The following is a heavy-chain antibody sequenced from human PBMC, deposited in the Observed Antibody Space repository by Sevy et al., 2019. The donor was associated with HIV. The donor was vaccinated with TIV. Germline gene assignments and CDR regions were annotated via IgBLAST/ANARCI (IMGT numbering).Heavy chain of an antibody. CDR2: INPNSGNT. J-gene: IGHJ4*02. V-gene: IGHV1-2*02. Sequence: ASVKVSCKASGYTFTGQYIHWVRLAPGQGLEWMGWINPNSGNTNYAQEIQGRVTMTRDTSISTAYMELSGLKSDDTAVYYCSRDLRLRGYSYGCFDYWGQGTLVTVSS. CDR1: GYTFTGQY. CDR3: SRDLRLRGYSYGCFDY. D-gene: IGHD5-18*01.